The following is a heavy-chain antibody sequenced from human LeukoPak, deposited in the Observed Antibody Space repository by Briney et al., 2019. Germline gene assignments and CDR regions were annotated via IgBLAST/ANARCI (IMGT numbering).Heavy chain of an antibody. J-gene: IGHJ4*02. V-gene: IGHV3-74*01. Sequence: PGGSLRLSCAASGFTFDDYGMSWVRQAPGKGLVWVLRIESDGSSTTYADSVRGRFSISRDNAKNTLYLQMSSLRDEDTAVYYCAKGGSYSFDYWGQGTLVTVSS. CDR3: AKGGSYSFDY. CDR1: GFTFDDYG. D-gene: IGHD1-26*01. CDR2: IESDGSST.